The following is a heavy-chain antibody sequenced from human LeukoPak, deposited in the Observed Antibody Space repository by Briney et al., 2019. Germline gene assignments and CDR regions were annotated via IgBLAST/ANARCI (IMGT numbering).Heavy chain of an antibody. V-gene: IGHV4-59*01. D-gene: IGHD4-17*01. CDR2: IYYSGST. Sequence: SETLSLTCTVSGGSISSYYWSWIRQPPGKGLEWIGYIYYSGSTNYNPSLKSRVTISVDTSKNQFSLKLSSVTAADTAVYYGARDPGDSARGFWFDPWGQGTLVTVSS. J-gene: IGHJ5*02. CDR1: GGSISSYY. CDR3: ARDPGDSARGFWFDP.